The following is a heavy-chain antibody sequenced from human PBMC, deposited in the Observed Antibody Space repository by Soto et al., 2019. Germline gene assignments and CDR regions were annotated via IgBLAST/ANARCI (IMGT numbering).Heavy chain of an antibody. Sequence: QVQLQESGPGLVKPSQTLSLTCTVSGGSISSGGYYWSWIRQHPGKGLEWIGYIYYSGSTYYNPSLKNRVTISVDTSKNQFSLKLSSVTAADTAVYYCARVDYSNYGNDAFDIWGQGTMVTVSS. CDR2: IYYSGST. J-gene: IGHJ3*02. CDR3: ARVDYSNYGNDAFDI. V-gene: IGHV4-31*03. D-gene: IGHD4-4*01. CDR1: GGSISSGGYY.